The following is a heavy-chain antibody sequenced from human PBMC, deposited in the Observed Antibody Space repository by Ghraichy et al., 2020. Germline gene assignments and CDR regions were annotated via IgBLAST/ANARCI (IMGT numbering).Heavy chain of an antibody. V-gene: IGHV4-61*01. D-gene: IGHD2-8*01. Sequence: SYTVSGGSVSSVSYSWIWIRQPPGKGLEWIGYVHYRGSTNYNPSLRSRLTVSVDTSKNQISLNLRSVTAADAAVYYCARATNPNFYSYYAMDVWGQGTTVTVSS. J-gene: IGHJ6*02. CDR2: VHYRGST. CDR1: GGSVSSVSYS. CDR3: ARATNPNFYSYYAMDV.